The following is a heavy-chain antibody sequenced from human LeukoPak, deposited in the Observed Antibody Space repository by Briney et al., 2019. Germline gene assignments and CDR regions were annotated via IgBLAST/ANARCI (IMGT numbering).Heavy chain of an antibody. V-gene: IGHV3-7*01. D-gene: IGHD1-26*01. CDR1: GFTFRSYW. J-gene: IGHJ6*02. CDR2: IKQDGSEK. Sequence: GGPLRLSCAASGFTFRSYWMSWVRQAPGKGLEWVANIKQDGSEKNYVDSVKGRFTISRDNAKNSLYLQMNSLRAEDTAVYYCASGATLISVWGQGTTVTVSS. CDR3: ASGATLISV.